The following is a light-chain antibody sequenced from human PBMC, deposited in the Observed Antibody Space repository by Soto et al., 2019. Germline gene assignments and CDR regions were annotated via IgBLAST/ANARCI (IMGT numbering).Light chain of an antibody. CDR3: SSYTCSSTVV. Sequence: QSALTQPASVSGSPGQSITISCTGTSSDVGGYNYVSWYQQHPGKAPKLMIYDVSNRSSGVSNRFSGSKSGNTASLTISGLQAEDEADYYCSSYTCSSTVVFGGGTKLTVL. CDR2: DVS. V-gene: IGLV2-14*01. J-gene: IGLJ2*01. CDR1: SSDVGGYNY.